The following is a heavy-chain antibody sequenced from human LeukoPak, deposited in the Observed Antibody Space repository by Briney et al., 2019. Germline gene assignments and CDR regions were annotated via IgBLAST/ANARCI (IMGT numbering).Heavy chain of an antibody. Sequence: GGSLRLSCAASGFTFRAYGMHWVRQAPGKGLEWVAIISYDGSNTYYADSVKGRFTISRDNSKNTLYLQMDSLRAEDTAVYYCAKEGDISSSWYLSNYFDYWGQGTLVTVSS. CDR1: GFTFRAYG. CDR2: ISYDGSNT. V-gene: IGHV3-30*18. CDR3: AKEGDISSSWYLSNYFDY. D-gene: IGHD6-13*01. J-gene: IGHJ4*02.